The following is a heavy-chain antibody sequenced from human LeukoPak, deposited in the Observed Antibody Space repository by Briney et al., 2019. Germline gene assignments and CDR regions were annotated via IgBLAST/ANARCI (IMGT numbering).Heavy chain of an antibody. D-gene: IGHD1-26*01. V-gene: IGHV3-21*01. CDR3: ARKLVGALSSFDY. Sequence: GGSLRLSCTASGFTFSTYTMNWVRQAPGKGLEWVSSISTSSDYIYYADSVKGRFTISRDNAKSSLYLQMNSLRAEDTAVYYCARKLVGALSSFDYWGQGTLVTVSS. J-gene: IGHJ4*02. CDR2: ISTSSDYI. CDR1: GFTFSTYT.